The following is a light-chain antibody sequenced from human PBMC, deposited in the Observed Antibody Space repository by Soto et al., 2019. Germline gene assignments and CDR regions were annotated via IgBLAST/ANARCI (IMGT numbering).Light chain of an antibody. Sequence: QFVLTQPASVSGSPGQSIAISCTGTSSDVGGYNYVSWYQQHPGKAPKLMIYDVSNRPSGVSNRFSGSKSGNTASLTISGLQAEDEADYYSSSYTSSSTLGVFGTGTKVTVL. J-gene: IGLJ1*01. V-gene: IGLV2-14*01. CDR3: SSYTSSSTLGV. CDR2: DVS. CDR1: SSDVGGYNY.